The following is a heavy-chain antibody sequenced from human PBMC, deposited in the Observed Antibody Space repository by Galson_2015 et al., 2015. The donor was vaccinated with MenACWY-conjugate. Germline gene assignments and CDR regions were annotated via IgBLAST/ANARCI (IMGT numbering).Heavy chain of an antibody. D-gene: IGHD5-18*01. CDR2: ISSSSSTI. CDR1: GFTFRTYS. V-gene: IGHV3-48*02. J-gene: IGHJ4*02. Sequence: SLRLSCAASGFTFRTYSMNWVRQAPGKGLEWVSYISSSSSTIYYADSVKGRFTISRDNAKSSLHLQMNTLRDEDTAVYYCARVPGYSYGYYDWWGQGTLVTVSS. CDR3: ARVPGYSYGYYDW.